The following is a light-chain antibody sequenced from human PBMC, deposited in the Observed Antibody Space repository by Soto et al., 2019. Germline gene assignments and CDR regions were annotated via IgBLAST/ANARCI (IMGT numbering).Light chain of an antibody. CDR3: SSFTTGSTWV. CDR1: SSDVGNCNC. CDR2: EVS. V-gene: IGLV2-14*01. J-gene: IGLJ3*02. Sequence: QSALTQPASVSGSPGQTITISCTGASSDVGNCNCVSWYQQHPGKAPKLMIYEVSNRPSGVSDRFSGSKAGNTASLTTSGLQAEDEADYYCSSFTTGSTWVFGGGTKLTVL.